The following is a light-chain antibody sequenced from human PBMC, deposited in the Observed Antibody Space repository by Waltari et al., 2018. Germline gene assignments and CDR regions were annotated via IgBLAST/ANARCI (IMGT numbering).Light chain of an antibody. CDR2: TAS. Sequence: EIVMTQSPATLSLSPGERATLSCRASQSVSSRLAWYQQKPGQAPRLLIYTASNRATGIPDRFSGSGSGTEFTLTISSLEPEDVAVYFCQQETNWSHSFGQGTKVEIK. CDR3: QQETNWSHS. CDR1: QSVSSR. V-gene: IGKV3D-15*01. J-gene: IGKJ2*03.